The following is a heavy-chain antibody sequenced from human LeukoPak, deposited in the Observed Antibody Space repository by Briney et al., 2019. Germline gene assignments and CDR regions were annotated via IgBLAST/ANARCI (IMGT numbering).Heavy chain of an antibody. V-gene: IGHV3-30*02. J-gene: IGHJ6*03. D-gene: IGHD2-2*01. CDR3: AKEXYCSSTSCYXXVXXXYMD. CDR1: GFTFSSYG. CDR2: IRYDGSNK. Sequence: GGSLRLSCAASGFTFSSYGMHWVRQAPGKGLEWVAFIRYDGSNKYYADSVKGRFTISRDNSKNTLYLQMNSLRAEDTAVYYCAKEXYCSSTSCYXXVXXXYMD.